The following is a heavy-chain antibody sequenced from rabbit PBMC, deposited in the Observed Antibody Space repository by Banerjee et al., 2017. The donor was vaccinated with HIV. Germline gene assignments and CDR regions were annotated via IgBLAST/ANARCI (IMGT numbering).Heavy chain of an antibody. CDR1: GFSFSDKYV. D-gene: IGHD2-1*01. Sequence: QEQLEESGGGLVKPGRSLTLTCTASGFSFSDKYVMCWVRQAPGKGLEWIGCIYNGDGSTYYASWAKGRFTISKTSSTVTLQMTSLTAADTATYFCARTYDDYADNFNLWGPGTLVTVS. J-gene: IGHJ4*01. CDR3: ARTYDDYADNFNL. V-gene: IGHV1S45*01. CDR2: IYNGDGST.